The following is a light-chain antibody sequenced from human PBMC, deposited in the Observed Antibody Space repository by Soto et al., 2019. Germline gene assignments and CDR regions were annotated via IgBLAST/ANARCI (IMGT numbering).Light chain of an antibody. V-gene: IGKV3-15*01. J-gene: IGKJ5*01. CDR1: QGVSSN. CDR2: GAS. Sequence: EIVVTQSAATLSLSPGERATLSCRASQGVSSNLAWYQQKPGQSPRLLIYGASTRATGIPARFSGSGSGTEFTLTISSLQSEDLATYYCLQRSNWPPITFGQGTRLEI. CDR3: LQRSNWPPIT.